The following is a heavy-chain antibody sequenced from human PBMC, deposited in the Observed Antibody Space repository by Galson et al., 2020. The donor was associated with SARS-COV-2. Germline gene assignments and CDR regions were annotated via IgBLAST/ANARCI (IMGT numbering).Heavy chain of an antibody. CDR1: GGSFSNYY. Sequence: SQTLSLTCAVYGGSFSNYYWTWIRQSPETGLEWLGEINNRGSTNYNPSLKSRDAMSVHASKNQFSLSLSSVTAADTGVYYCARGAEERGSIWGGAYYYRYSDVWGSGTTVTVSS. CDR3: ARGAEERGSIWGGAYYYRYSDV. D-gene: IGHD2-21*01. V-gene: IGHV4-34*01. J-gene: IGHJ6*03. CDR2: INNRGST.